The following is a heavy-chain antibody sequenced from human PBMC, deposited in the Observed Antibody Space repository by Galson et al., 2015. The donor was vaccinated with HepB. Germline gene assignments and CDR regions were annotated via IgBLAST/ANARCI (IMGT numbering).Heavy chain of an antibody. CDR1: GGTFSSYA. D-gene: IGHD4-17*01. Sequence: SVKVSCKASGGTFSSYAISWVRQAPGQGLEWMGGIIPIFGTANYAQKFQGRVTITADESTSTAYMELSSLRSEDTAVYYCARDDYGDYVGGVYYYYYMDVWGKGTTVTVSS. V-gene: IGHV1-69*13. CDR3: ARDDYGDYVGGVYYYYYMDV. J-gene: IGHJ6*03. CDR2: IIPIFGTA.